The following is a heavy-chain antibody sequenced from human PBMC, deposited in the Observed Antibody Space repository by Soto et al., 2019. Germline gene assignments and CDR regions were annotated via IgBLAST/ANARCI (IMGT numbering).Heavy chain of an antibody. D-gene: IGHD3-10*01. V-gene: IGHV4-4*07. Sequence: SETLSLTCTVSCGSISSYYWSWIRQPAGKGLEWIGRIYTSGSTNYNPSLKSRVTMSVDTSKNQFSLKLSSVTAADTAVYYCARDGEVAAYYYGSGSPHYYYYGMDVWGQGTTVTSP. J-gene: IGHJ6*02. CDR3: ARDGEVAAYYYGSGSPHYYYYGMDV. CDR2: IYTSGST. CDR1: CGSISSYY.